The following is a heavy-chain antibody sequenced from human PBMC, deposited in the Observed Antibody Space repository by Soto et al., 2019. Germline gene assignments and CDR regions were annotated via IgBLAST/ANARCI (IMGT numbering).Heavy chain of an antibody. CDR1: GFTFSSYA. CDR2: TSYDGSNK. CDR3: ATVDRSSPNYYYYAMDV. D-gene: IGHD6-6*01. J-gene: IGHJ6*02. Sequence: GWSLRLSCAASGFTFSSYAMHWVRQAPGKGLEWVAITSYDGSNKYYADSVKGRFTISRDNSKNTLYMQMNSLRAEDTDVYDCATVDRSSPNYYYYAMDVWGQGTTVTVSS. V-gene: IGHV3-30-3*01.